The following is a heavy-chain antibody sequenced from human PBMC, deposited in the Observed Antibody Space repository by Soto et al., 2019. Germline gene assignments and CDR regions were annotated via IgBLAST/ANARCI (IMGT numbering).Heavy chain of an antibody. CDR2: IDPSDSQT. CDR3: ARQIYDYDTGHNFQYYFDS. D-gene: IGHD3-22*01. CDR1: GYSFAGYW. J-gene: IGHJ4*02. Sequence: GESLKISCKGSGYSFAGYWITWVRQKPGKGLEWMGRIDPSDSQTYYSPSFRGHVTISATKSITTVFLQWSSLRASDTAMYYCARQIYDYDTGHNFQYYFDSWAREPRSPSPQ. V-gene: IGHV5-10-1*01.